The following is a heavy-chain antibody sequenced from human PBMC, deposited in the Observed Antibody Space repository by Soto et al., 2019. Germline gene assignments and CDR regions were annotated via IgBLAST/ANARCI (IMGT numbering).Heavy chain of an antibody. D-gene: IGHD5-18*01. J-gene: IGHJ4*02. Sequence: EEQLLESGGGLVQPGGSLRLSCAASGFNFGGFAMGWVRQAPGKGLEWVSGVSGSGGSPYYADSVKGRLTISKDKSKNTLYLDLNNLRPEDTAVYFCVKGKESGYRGAFYSWGQGTMVTVSS. V-gene: IGHV3-23*01. CDR3: VKGKESGYRGAFYS. CDR1: GFNFGGFA. CDR2: VSGSGGSP.